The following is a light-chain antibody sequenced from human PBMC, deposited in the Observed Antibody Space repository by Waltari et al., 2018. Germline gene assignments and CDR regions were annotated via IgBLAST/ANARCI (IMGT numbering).Light chain of an antibody. CDR3: MQGTHWPIT. V-gene: IGKV2-30*01. CDR2: EVS. CDR1: QSLVDSDGNTY. Sequence: DVVMTQSPLSLPVTLGQPASISCRSSQSLVDSDGNTYLNWFQQRPGQSPRRLINEVSDRDSGVPDRFSGSGSGTDFTLKISRVEAEDLGIYYCMQGTHWPITFGQGTRLEIK. J-gene: IGKJ5*01.